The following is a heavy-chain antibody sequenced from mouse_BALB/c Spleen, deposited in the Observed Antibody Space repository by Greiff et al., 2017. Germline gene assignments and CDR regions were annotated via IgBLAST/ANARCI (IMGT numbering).Heavy chain of an antibody. V-gene: IGHV1S137*01. J-gene: IGHJ4*01. CDR1: GYTFTDYA. Sequence: QVQLQQSGAELVRPGVSVKISCKGSGYTFTDYAMHWVKQSHAKSLEWIGVISTYYGDASYNQKFKGKATMTVDKSSSTAYMELARLTSEDSAIYYCARRYGYGAMDYWGQGTSVTVSS. CDR3: ARRYGYGAMDY. D-gene: IGHD1-2*01. CDR2: ISTYYGDA.